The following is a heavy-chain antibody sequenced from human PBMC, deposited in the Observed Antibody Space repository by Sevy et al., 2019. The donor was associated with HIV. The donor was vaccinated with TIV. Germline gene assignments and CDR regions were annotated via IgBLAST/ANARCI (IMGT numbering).Heavy chain of an antibody. CDR2: INHSGST. V-gene: IGHV4-34*01. CDR3: ARHCSSATCSHAFDI. Sequence: SETLSLTCAVYGGSFSGYYWSWIRQPPGKGLEWIGEINHSGSTNYNPSLKSRVTISVDTSKNQFSLKLTSVTAADTAVYYCARHCSSATCSHAFDIWGQGTMVTVSS. CDR1: GGSFSGYY. D-gene: IGHD2-2*01. J-gene: IGHJ3*02.